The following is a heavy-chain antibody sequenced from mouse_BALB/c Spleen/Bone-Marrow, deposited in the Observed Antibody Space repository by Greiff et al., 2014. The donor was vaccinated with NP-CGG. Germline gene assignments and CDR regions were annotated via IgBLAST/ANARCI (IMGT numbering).Heavy chain of an antibody. J-gene: IGHJ1*01. CDR2: IWAGGST. Sequence: VMLVESGPGLVAPSQSLSITCTVSGFSLTSYGVHWVRQPPGKGLEWLGVIWAGGSTNYNSALMSRLSISKDNSKSQVFLKMNRLQTDDTAMYYCARVYRWYFDVWGAGTTVTVSS. D-gene: IGHD2-3*01. CDR1: GFSLTSYG. V-gene: IGHV2-9*02. CDR3: ARVYRWYFDV.